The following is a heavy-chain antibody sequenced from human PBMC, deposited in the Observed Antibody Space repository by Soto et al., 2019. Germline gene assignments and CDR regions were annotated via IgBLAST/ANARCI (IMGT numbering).Heavy chain of an antibody. CDR2: IYWDDDK. CDR1: GFSLPPRGVG. CDR3: AHIPNYYQYDWFDP. Sequence: ITLKESGPTLVKPTQTLTLTCTFSGFSLPPRGVGVGWILQPPGKALECLALIYWDDDKRYSPSLQSRLSITKDTSKNQVVLTTTNVDPVDTATYYCAHIPNYYQYDWFDPWVQGTLVSVSS. V-gene: IGHV2-5*02. D-gene: IGHD3-16*01. J-gene: IGHJ5*02.